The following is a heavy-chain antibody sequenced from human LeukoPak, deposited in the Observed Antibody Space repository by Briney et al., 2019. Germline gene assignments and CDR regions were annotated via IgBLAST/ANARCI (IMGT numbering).Heavy chain of an antibody. V-gene: IGHV1-69*05. CDR1: GGTFSSYA. CDR3: ARESPYDYVWGSYRPYNWFDP. D-gene: IGHD3-16*02. Sequence: GSSVKVSCKASGGTFSSYAISWVRQAPGQGLEWVGGIIPIFGTANYAQKFQGRVTITTDESTSTAYMELGSLRSEDTAVYYCARESPYDYVWGSYRPYNWFDPWGQGTLVTVSS. J-gene: IGHJ5*02. CDR2: IIPIFGTA.